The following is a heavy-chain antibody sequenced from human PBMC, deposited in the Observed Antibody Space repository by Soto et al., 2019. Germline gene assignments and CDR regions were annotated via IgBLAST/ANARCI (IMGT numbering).Heavy chain of an antibody. J-gene: IGHJ5*02. Sequence: GGSLRLSCAASGFTFSSYSMNWVLQTPGKGLEWVSSISSSSSYIYYADSVKGRFTISRDNAKNSLYLQMNSLRAEDTAVYYCARDSIAAAGNDNWFDPWGQGTLVTVSS. V-gene: IGHV3-21*01. D-gene: IGHD6-13*01. CDR1: GFTFSSYS. CDR3: ARDSIAAAGNDNWFDP. CDR2: ISSSSSYI.